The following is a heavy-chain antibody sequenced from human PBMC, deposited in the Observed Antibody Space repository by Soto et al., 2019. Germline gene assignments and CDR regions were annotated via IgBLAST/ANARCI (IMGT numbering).Heavy chain of an antibody. J-gene: IGHJ3*02. Sequence: GGSLRLSCAASGFTFSSYWMGWVRQAPGKGLEWVANIKQDGSEKYYVDSVKGRLTISRDNAKNSLYMQMNSLGAEDTAVYYCAGRSDPGVFDIWGQGTMVTVSS. CDR1: GFTFSSYW. V-gene: IGHV3-7*01. D-gene: IGHD2-8*01. CDR2: IKQDGSEK. CDR3: AGRSDPGVFDI.